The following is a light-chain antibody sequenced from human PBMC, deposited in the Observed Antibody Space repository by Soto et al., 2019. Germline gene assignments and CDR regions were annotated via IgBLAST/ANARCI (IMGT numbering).Light chain of an antibody. CDR1: SANIGAGID. J-gene: IGLJ1*01. CDR3: QSFDISLSGYV. V-gene: IGLV1-40*01. Sequence: QSVLTQPPSVSAAPGQTVTISCTGSSANIGAGIDVHWYQQVPGTAPKLLICYNDHRPSGVPDRFSASKSGTSASLAITGLQAEDEADYYCQSFDISLSGYVFGTGTKVTVL. CDR2: YND.